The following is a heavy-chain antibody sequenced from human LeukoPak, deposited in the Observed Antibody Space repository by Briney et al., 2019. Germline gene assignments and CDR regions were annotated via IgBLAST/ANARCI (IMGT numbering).Heavy chain of an antibody. CDR2: IKQDGSEK. V-gene: IGHV3-7*04. CDR3: ARGTIAAAGYYYFDY. D-gene: IGHD6-13*01. J-gene: IGHJ4*02. Sequence: GGSLRLSCAPSGFTFSSYWMSWVRQAPGKGLEWVANIKQDGSEKYYVDSVKGRFTISRDNAKNSLYLQMNSLRAEDTAVYYCARGTIAAAGYYYFDYWGQGTQVTVSS. CDR1: GFTFSSYW.